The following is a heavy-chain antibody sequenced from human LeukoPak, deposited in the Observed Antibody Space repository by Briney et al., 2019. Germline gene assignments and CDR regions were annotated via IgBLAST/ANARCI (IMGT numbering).Heavy chain of an antibody. Sequence: GASVKVSCKASGYTFTSYYMHWVRQAPGQGLEWMGIINPSGGSTSYAQKFQGRVTMTRDTSTSTVYMELSSLRSEDTAVYYCARDFPMATISGYFDYWGQGTLVTVSS. V-gene: IGHV1-46*01. J-gene: IGHJ4*02. D-gene: IGHD5-24*01. CDR3: ARDFPMATISGYFDY. CDR1: GYTFTSYY. CDR2: INPSGGST.